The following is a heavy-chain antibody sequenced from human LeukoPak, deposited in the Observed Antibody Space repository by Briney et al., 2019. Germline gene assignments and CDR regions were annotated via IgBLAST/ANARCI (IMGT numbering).Heavy chain of an antibody. J-gene: IGHJ4*02. D-gene: IGHD6-6*01. Sequence: ASVKVSCKASGYTFTGYYMHWVRQAPGQGLEWMGWINPNSGGTNYAQKFQGRVTMTGDTSISTAYMELSRLRSDDTAVYYCARVGVAARPYIFDYWGQGTLVTVSS. CDR2: INPNSGGT. CDR3: ARVGVAARPYIFDY. V-gene: IGHV1-2*02. CDR1: GYTFTGYY.